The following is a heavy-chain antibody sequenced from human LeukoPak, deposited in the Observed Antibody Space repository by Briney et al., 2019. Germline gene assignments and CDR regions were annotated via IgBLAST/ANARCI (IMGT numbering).Heavy chain of an antibody. J-gene: IGHJ4*02. CDR1: GYTFTALF. V-gene: IGHV1-2*02. CDR2: IDPNSGGT. CDR3: GRDNYGRLDS. Sequence: GASVKVSCKASGYTFTALFIHWVRQAPGQGLEWIGWIDPNSGGTISAQKFQGRVTMTKDSSISTVFMQLNSLKSDDTAVYYCGRDNYGRLDSWGQGTLVTVSS. D-gene: IGHD4-17*01.